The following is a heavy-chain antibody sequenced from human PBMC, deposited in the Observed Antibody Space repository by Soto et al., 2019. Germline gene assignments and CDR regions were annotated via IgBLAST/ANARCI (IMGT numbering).Heavy chain of an antibody. Sequence: LRLSCAASGFTFSSYAMHWVRQAPGKGLEWVAVISYDGSNKYYADSVKGRFTISRDNSKNTLYLQMNSLRAEDTAVYYCARDLVIGGYVDAFDIWGQGTMVTLSS. CDR1: GFTFSSYA. J-gene: IGHJ3*02. D-gene: IGHD5-12*01. V-gene: IGHV3-30-3*01. CDR2: ISYDGSNK. CDR3: ARDLVIGGYVDAFDI.